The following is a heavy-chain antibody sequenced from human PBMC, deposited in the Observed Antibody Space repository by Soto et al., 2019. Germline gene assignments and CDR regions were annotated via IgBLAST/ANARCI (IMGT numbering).Heavy chain of an antibody. CDR1: GGTFSNYA. D-gene: IGHD6-19*01. CDR2: MNPIFGTP. J-gene: IGHJ6*02. CDR3: ARDQYSSGYYSIYYFGMDV. Sequence: QVQLVQSGAEVKKPGSSVKVSCKASGGTFSNYAFSWVRQAPGQGLEWMGGMNPIFGTPNYAQKFRGRVTITADESTSTAYMELRSLRSEATAVYYCARDQYSSGYYSIYYFGMDVWGQGTTVTVSS. V-gene: IGHV1-69*01.